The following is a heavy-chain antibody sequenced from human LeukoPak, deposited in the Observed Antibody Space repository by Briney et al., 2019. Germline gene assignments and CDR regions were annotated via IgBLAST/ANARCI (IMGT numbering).Heavy chain of an antibody. V-gene: IGHV3-20*04. CDR2: IDWSGGST. Sequence: RPGGSLRLSCAASGFTFDDYGMSWVRQAPGKGLEWVSGIDWSGGSTGYAGSVKGRFTISRDNAKNSLYLQMNSLRAADTALYYCARDTYYYGSGSYIDYWGQGTLVTVSS. J-gene: IGHJ4*02. CDR3: ARDTYYYGSGSYIDY. CDR1: GFTFDDYG. D-gene: IGHD3-10*01.